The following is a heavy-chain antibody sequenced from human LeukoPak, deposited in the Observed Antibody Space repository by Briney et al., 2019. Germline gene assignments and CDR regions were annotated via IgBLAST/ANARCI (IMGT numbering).Heavy chain of an antibody. Sequence: GRSLRLSCAASGFTFINYAMHWVRQAPGKGMEWVAVISYDGSNKFYADSVKGRFTISRDNSKNTLHLQMNSLRAEDTAVYYSARILATSYYYMDVWGKGTTVTVSS. CDR2: ISYDGSNK. CDR3: ARILATSYYYMDV. D-gene: IGHD5-12*01. J-gene: IGHJ6*03. V-gene: IGHV3-30*04. CDR1: GFTFINYA.